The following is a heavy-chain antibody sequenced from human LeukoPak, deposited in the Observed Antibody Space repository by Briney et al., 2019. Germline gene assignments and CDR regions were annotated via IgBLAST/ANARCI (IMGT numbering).Heavy chain of an antibody. CDR1: GASISGYS. J-gene: IGHJ4*02. CDR2: IYTSGST. V-gene: IGHV4-4*07. Sequence: SETLSLTCTVSGASISGYSWNWIRQPAGKGLEWIGRIYTSGSTKYNASLKSRVTMSVDTSKNQFSLKLSSATAADTAVYYCARATSGHYYYFDYWGQGTLVTVFS. D-gene: IGHD3-22*01. CDR3: ARATSGHYYYFDY.